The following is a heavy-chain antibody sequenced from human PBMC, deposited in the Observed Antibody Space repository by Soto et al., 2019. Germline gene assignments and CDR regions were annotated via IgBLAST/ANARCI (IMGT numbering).Heavy chain of an antibody. Sequence: GVLRGSCADSVFTFSDYDMTWVRQPPGKGLEWISSISADGVSTYSADSVKGRFTISRDDSKSTLFLQVNSLKADDSAIYYCAKDVSRTNWNYFDYWGQGALVTVSS. CDR3: AKDVSRTNWNYFDY. D-gene: IGHD1-20*01. CDR1: VFTFSDYD. V-gene: IGHV3-23*01. J-gene: IGHJ4*02. CDR2: ISADGVST.